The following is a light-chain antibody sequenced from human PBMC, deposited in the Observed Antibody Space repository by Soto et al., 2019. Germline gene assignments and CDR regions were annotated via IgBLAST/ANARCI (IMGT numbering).Light chain of an antibody. V-gene: IGKV3-11*01. J-gene: IGKJ1*01. Sequence: EIVLTQSPATLSLSPGERATLSCRASQSVSSYLAWYQQKPGQAPRLLIYDASNRATGIPARFSGSGSWTDFTLTISSVEPEDFVVYYCQQRSNWPPWTFGQGTKVEI. CDR2: DAS. CDR3: QQRSNWPPWT. CDR1: QSVSSY.